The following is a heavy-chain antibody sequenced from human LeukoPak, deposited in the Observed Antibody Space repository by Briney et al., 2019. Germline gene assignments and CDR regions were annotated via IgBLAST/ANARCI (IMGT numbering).Heavy chain of an antibody. CDR2: INPSGGST. CDR1: GYTFTSYY. V-gene: IGHV1-46*01. Sequence: AASVKVSCKASGYTFTSYYMHWMRQAPGQGLEWMGIINPSGGSTSYAQKFQGRVTMTRDMSTSTVYMELSSLRSEDTAVYYCARERWVRLLHEYDYYYYMDVWGKGTTVTVSS. CDR3: ARERWVRLLHEYDYYYYMDV. D-gene: IGHD3-22*01. J-gene: IGHJ6*03.